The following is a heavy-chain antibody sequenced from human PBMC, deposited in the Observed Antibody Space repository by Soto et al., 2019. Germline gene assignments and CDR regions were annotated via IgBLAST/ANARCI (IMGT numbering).Heavy chain of an antibody. J-gene: IGHJ5*02. Sequence: NPSETLSLTCAVYGGSFSGYYWSWIRQPPGKGLEWIGEINHSGSTNYNPSLKSRVTISVDTSKNQFSLKLSSVTAADTAVYYCARGGSLYSSSWSPKYNWFDPWGQGTLVTVSS. CDR2: INHSGST. V-gene: IGHV4-34*01. CDR1: GGSFSGYY. D-gene: IGHD6-13*01. CDR3: ARGGSLYSSSWSPKYNWFDP.